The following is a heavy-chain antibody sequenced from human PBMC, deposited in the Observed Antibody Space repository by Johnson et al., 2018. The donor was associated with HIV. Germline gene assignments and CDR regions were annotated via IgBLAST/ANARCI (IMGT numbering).Heavy chain of an antibody. V-gene: IGHV3-43*01. J-gene: IGHJ3*02. Sequence: EVQVLESGGGVVRPGGSLRLSCAASGFTFDDYTMHWVRQAPGKGLEWVSLISWDGGSTYYADSVKGRLTISRDNSKNSLYLQMNSLRTEDTAVYYCARDREYGLAWGWTLDIWGQGTMVTVSS. CDR3: ARDREYGLAWGWTLDI. CDR2: ISWDGGST. D-gene: IGHD2/OR15-2a*01. CDR1: GFTFDDYT.